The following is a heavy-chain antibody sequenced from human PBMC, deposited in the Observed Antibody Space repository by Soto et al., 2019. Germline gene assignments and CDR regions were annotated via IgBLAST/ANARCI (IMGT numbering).Heavy chain of an antibody. CDR3: VKWHTSNFDSLPFTGFDL. CDR2: MSGDGRT. CDR1: GFTFSDSV. D-gene: IGHD3-22*01. J-gene: IGHJ4*02. Sequence: GGSLRLSCVGSGFTFSDSVMAWVRQAPGKGLEWLSVMSGDGRTRYALSVTGRFTISRDNSKNTLYLQMRSLRAEDAAAYYCVKWHTSNFDSLPFTGFDLWGQGTKVTFSS. V-gene: IGHV3-23*01.